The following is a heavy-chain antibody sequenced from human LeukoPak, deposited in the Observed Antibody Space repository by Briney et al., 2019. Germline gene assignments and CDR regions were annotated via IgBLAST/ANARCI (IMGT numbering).Heavy chain of an antibody. V-gene: IGHV3-23*01. CDR1: GFTFSSYG. Sequence: GGSLRLSCAASGFTFSSYGMSWVRQAPGKGLEWVSAISGSGGSTYYADSVKGRFTISRDNSKNTLYLQMNSLRAEDTAVYYCAKQYSSGWYFFDYWGQGTLVTVSS. CDR2: ISGSGGST. D-gene: IGHD6-19*01. CDR3: AKQYSSGWYFFDY. J-gene: IGHJ4*02.